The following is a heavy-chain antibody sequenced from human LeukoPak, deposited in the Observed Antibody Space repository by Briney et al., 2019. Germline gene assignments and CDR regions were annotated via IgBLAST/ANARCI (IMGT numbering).Heavy chain of an antibody. CDR3: AKGRGGYSYGYGGYFDY. V-gene: IGHV3-23*01. D-gene: IGHD5-18*01. CDR2: ISGSGGST. J-gene: IGHJ4*02. CDR1: GFTFSSYA. Sequence: GGSLRLSCAASGFTFSSYAMSWVRQAPGKGLEWVSAISGSGGSTYYADSVKGRFTISRDNSKNTPYLQMNSLRAEDTAVYYCAKGRGGYSYGYGGYFDYWGQGTLVTVSS.